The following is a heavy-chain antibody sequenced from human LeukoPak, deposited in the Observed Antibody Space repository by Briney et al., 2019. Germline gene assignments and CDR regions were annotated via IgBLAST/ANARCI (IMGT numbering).Heavy chain of an antibody. Sequence: GGSLRLPCAASGFTFSTYWIHWVRQAPGKGLVWVSRINTDGSSTTYADSVKGRFTTSRDNAKNTLYLQMSSLRADDTAVYYCAREDGGNSDHFDYWGQGTLVTVSS. CDR3: AREDGGNSDHFDY. CDR1: GFTFSTYW. J-gene: IGHJ4*02. V-gene: IGHV3-74*01. D-gene: IGHD4-23*01. CDR2: INTDGSST.